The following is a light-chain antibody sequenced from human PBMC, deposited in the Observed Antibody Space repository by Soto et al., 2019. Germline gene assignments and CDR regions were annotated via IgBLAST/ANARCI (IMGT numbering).Light chain of an antibody. CDR2: EVS. Sequence: QSVVTQPASVSGSLGQSITISCTGTSSDVGAYNYVSWYQQQPGKAPKLMISEVSNRPSGVSNRFSGSKSGNTASLIISGLQAEDEADYYCCSFTSITTYVFGTGTKVTV. CDR1: SSDVGAYNY. V-gene: IGLV2-14*01. J-gene: IGLJ1*01. CDR3: CSFTSITTYV.